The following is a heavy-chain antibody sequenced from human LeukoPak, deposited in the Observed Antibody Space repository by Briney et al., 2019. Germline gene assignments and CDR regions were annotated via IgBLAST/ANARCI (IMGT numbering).Heavy chain of an antibody. Sequence: GGSLRLSCAASGFTFSSYEMNWVRQAPGKGLEWVSYISSSGSTIYYADSVKGRFTISRDNAKNSLYLQMNSLRAEDTAVYYCAGGLAAAHYYYYMEVWGKGTTATVSS. CDR2: ISSSGSTI. CDR1: GFTFSSYE. V-gene: IGHV3-48*03. D-gene: IGHD6-13*01. CDR3: AGGLAAAHYYYYMEV. J-gene: IGHJ6*03.